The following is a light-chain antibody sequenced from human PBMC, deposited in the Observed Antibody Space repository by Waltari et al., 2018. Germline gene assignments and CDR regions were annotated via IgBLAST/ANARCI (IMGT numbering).Light chain of an antibody. J-gene: IGKJ4*01. CDR2: WAS. CDR3: QQYYSTPLT. V-gene: IGKV4-1*01. CDR1: QSVLYSPNNKNY. Sequence: DIVMTQSPDSLAVSLGERATINCKSSQSVLYSPNNKNYLAWYRQKPGQPPKLPIYWASTRESGVPDRFSGSGSGTDFTLTISSLQAADVAVYYCQQYYSTPLTFGGGTKVEIK.